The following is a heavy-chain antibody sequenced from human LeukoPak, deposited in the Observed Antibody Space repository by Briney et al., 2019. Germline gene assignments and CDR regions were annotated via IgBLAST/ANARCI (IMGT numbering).Heavy chain of an antibody. Sequence: PLETLCVSRTVSGGSISSYYWCWIRQPPGKGLEWIGYIYYSGSANYNPSLKSRVTISVDTSKNQFSLKLSSVTAADTAVYYCAGGPYYYDRSGYYWGQEAL. J-gene: IGHJ4*02. CDR1: GGSISSYY. D-gene: IGHD3-22*01. CDR3: AGGPYYYDRSGYY. V-gene: IGHV4-59*08. CDR2: IYYSGSA.